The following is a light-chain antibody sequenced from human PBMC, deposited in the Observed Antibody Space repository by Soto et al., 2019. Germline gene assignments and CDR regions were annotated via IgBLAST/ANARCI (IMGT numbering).Light chain of an antibody. V-gene: IGKV3-11*01. CDR3: QQRSSWPLT. Sequence: EIVLTQSPATLSLSPGDTATLSCRASQSVGSVLAWYQQKPGQAPSLVIYEASYRATGFPARFSGSGSGTDFTLTISGLEPEDFAVYYCQQRSSWPLTFGGGTKVEIK. J-gene: IGKJ4*01. CDR1: QSVGSV. CDR2: EAS.